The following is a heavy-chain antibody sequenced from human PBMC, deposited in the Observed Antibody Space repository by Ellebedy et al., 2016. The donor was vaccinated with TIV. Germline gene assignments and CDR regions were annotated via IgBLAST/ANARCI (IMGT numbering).Heavy chain of an antibody. CDR1: GYSFTSYW. CDR2: IYPGDSDT. D-gene: IGHD2-15*01. V-gene: IGHV5-51*01. CDR3: ARLPVGEYYYYGMDV. Sequence: KVSXKGSGYSFTSYWIGWVRQMPGKGLEWMGIIYPGDSDTRYSPSFQGQVTISADKSISTAYLQWSSLKASDTAMYYCARLPVGEYYYYGMDVWGQGTTVTVSS. J-gene: IGHJ6*02.